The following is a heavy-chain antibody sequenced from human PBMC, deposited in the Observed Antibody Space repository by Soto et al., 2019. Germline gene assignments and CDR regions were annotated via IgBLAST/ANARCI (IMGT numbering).Heavy chain of an antibody. J-gene: IGHJ3*02. CDR1: GYTLTELS. CDR3: ATPLHSSSWYPAFDI. D-gene: IGHD6-13*01. V-gene: IGHV1-24*01. CDR2: FDPEDGET. Sequence: GASVKVSCKVSGYTLTELSMHWVRQTPGKGLEWMGGFDPEDGETIYAQKFQGRVTMTEDTSTDTAYMELSSLRSEDTAVYYCATPLHSSSWYPAFDIWGQGTMVTVSS.